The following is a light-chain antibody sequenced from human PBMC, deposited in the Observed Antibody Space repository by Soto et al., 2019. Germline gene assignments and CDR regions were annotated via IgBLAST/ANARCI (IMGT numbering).Light chain of an antibody. Sequence: ESVLTQSPGSLSLSPGERATLCCRASQSISSSNYLAWYQQKPGQAPRLLIYGASSRPTGIPDRFSGSGSGTDFTLTISRLEPEDFAVYYCQQYGSSSTFGQGTRLEIK. CDR1: QSISSSNY. V-gene: IGKV3-20*01. CDR2: GAS. CDR3: QQYGSSST. J-gene: IGKJ5*01.